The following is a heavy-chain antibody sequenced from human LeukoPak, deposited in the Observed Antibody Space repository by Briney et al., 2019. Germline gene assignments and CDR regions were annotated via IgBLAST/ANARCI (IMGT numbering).Heavy chain of an antibody. CDR3: ARQNSGWEKGTIDY. Sequence: KPGESLKISCKGSGYRCTNYWIGWVRQMPGKGLEWMGIIYPGDSDIRYSPSFQGQVTISADKSISTAYLQWSSLKASDTAMYYCARQNSGWEKGTIDYWGQGTLVTVSS. V-gene: IGHV5-51*01. D-gene: IGHD6-19*01. CDR1: GYRCTNYW. CDR2: IYPGDSDI. J-gene: IGHJ4*02.